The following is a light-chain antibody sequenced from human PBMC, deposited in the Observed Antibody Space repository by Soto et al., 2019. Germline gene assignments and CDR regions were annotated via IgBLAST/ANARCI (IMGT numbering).Light chain of an antibody. CDR2: DDS. CDR1: SSDVGGYNY. J-gene: IGLJ2*01. CDR3: SSYTLSCSPWVV. V-gene: IGLV2-14*01. Sequence: QSALTQPASVSGSHGQSITISCTGTSSDVGGYNYVSWYQQHPGKAPKLFIYDDSNRPSGVSNRFSGSKSGNTASLTISGLQAEDEDDYYCSSYTLSCSPWVVFGGGTKLTVL.